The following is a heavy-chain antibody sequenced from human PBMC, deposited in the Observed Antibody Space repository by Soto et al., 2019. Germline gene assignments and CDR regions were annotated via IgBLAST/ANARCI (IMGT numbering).Heavy chain of an antibody. D-gene: IGHD4-17*01. J-gene: IGHJ4*02. V-gene: IGHV4-31*03. CDR2: IYYSGST. CDR1: GGSISSGGYY. CDR3: ARDPNGDFPFDY. Sequence: QVQLQESGPGLVKPSQTLSLTCTVSGGSISSGGYYWSWIRQHPGKGLEWIGYIYYSGSTYYNPCHKSRXXIXVXXSKNQFSLKLSSVTAADTAVYYCARDPNGDFPFDYWGQGTLVTVSS.